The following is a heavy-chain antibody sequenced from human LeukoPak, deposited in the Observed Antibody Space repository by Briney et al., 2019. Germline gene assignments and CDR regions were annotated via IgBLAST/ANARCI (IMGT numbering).Heavy chain of an antibody. CDR3: ARLGSYHDF. V-gene: IGHV4-4*09. CDR1: GASISNYY. D-gene: IGHD1-26*01. J-gene: IGHJ4*02. Sequence: SETLSLTCTVSGASISNYYWSWIRQTPEKGLEWMGNIHTSGGSSYYPSLKSRLTMSIDTSRNQLSLKLTSVTAADTAVYFYARLGSYHDFWGQGALVTVSS. CDR2: IHTSGGS.